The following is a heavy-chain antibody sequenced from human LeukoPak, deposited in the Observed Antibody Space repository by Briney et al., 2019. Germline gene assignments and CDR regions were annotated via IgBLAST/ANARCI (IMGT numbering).Heavy chain of an antibody. CDR1: GFTFNNYW. D-gene: IGHD4/OR15-4a*01. CDR2: IYSDNT. J-gene: IGHJ4*02. V-gene: IGHV3-53*01. Sequence: GGSLRLSCAASGFTFNNYWMSWVRQAPGKGLEWVSFIYSDNTHYSDSVKGRFTISRDNSKNTLYLQMNSLRAEDTAVYYCARRAGAYSHPYDYWGQGTLVTVSS. CDR3: ARRAGAYSHPYDY.